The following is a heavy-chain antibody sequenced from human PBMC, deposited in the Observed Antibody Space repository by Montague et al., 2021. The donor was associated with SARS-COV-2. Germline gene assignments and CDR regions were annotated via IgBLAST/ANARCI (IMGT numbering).Heavy chain of an antibody. V-gene: IGHV4-39*01. CDR1: GASISSSENS. D-gene: IGHD3-16*02. Sequence: SETLSLTCTVSGASISSSENSWGWIRQSPGKGLEWFGSIFYSGTTYFNPSLRSRIAISVDTSKNQFSLKVTSVTAADTAVYYCARHVTFGGVVVALDYWGRDAWFPSPQ. CDR2: IFYSGTT. J-gene: IGHJ4*02. CDR3: ARHVTFGGVVVALDY.